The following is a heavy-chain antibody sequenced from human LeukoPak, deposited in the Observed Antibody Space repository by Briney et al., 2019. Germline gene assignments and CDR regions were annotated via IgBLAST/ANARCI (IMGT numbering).Heavy chain of an antibody. Sequence: GRSLRLSCAASGFTFSSYAMHWVRQTPEKGLVWVSRINSDGSITTYADSVKGRFTISRDNAKNTLYLQMNSLRAEDTAVYYCTRGWPQNHALFDYWGQGALVTVSS. CDR1: GFTFSSYA. CDR2: INSDGSIT. D-gene: IGHD2-2*01. V-gene: IGHV3-74*01. CDR3: TRGWPQNHALFDY. J-gene: IGHJ4*02.